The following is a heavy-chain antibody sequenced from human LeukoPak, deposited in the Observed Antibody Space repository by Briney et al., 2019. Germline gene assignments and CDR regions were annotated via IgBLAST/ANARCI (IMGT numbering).Heavy chain of an antibody. CDR3: ARDVGYYDYVWGSYRYTPPDY. V-gene: IGHV1-18*04. CDR2: ISAYNGNT. CDR1: GYTFTSYG. Sequence: ASVKVSCKASGYTFTSYGISWVRQAPGQGLEWMGWISAYNGNTNYAQKLQGRVTMTTDTSTSTAYMELSSLRSEDTAVYYCARDVGYYDYVWGSYRYTPPDYWGQGTLVTVSS. J-gene: IGHJ4*02. D-gene: IGHD3-16*02.